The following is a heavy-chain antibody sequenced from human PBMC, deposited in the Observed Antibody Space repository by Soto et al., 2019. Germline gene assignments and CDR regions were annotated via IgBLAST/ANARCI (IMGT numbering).Heavy chain of an antibody. D-gene: IGHD2-8*02. V-gene: IGHV1-2*02. Sequence: HEHLVQSGAEVKRPGASLKVSCKASGYSFTGYYIHWVRQAPGQGLEWMGWINPDSGATNYAQNFQGRVTLTSDTSISTASIDLTSLTSDDTAVYYCARGDYGTGGYPFPYLDYWGQGTLVIVSS. CDR3: ARGDYGTGGYPFPYLDY. J-gene: IGHJ4*02. CDR2: INPDSGAT. CDR1: GYSFTGYY.